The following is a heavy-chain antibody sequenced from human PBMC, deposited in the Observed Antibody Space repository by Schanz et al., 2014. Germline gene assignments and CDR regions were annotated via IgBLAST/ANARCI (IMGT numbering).Heavy chain of an antibody. D-gene: IGHD2-2*01. CDR3: TTVDCSSPSCPP. CDR2: IRSKADGGTT. J-gene: IGHJ5*02. V-gene: IGHV3-15*01. Sequence: EVQLVESGGGLVQPGGSLRLSCAASRFTFSNYAMSWVRQAPGKGLEWVGRIRSKADGGTTDYAAPVKGRFTISRDDSKNTLFLQINSLKTEDTAVYYCTTVDCSSPSCPPWGQGTLVTVSS. CDR1: RFTFSNYA.